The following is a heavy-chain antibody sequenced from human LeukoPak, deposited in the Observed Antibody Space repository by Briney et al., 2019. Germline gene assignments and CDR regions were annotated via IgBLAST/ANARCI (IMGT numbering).Heavy chain of an antibody. CDR3: TTDAFGGYGDQYFDY. Sequence: GGSLRLSCAASGFTFSNAWMSSVRQDPGKGLGWVGRIKSKTDSGTTAYAAPGKGRFTISRDESKSTLYLQMNRLKTEDAAVYYCTTDAFGGYGDQYFDYWGQGTLVTVSS. V-gene: IGHV3-15*01. CDR1: GFTFSNAW. J-gene: IGHJ4*02. D-gene: IGHD3-16*01. CDR2: IKSKTDSGTT.